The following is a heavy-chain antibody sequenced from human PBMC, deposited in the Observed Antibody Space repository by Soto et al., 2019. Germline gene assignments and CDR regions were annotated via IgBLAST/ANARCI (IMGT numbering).Heavy chain of an antibody. J-gene: IGHJ4*02. V-gene: IGHV3-33*01. CDR1: GFTFRSYG. CDR3: ARGYGGNSYCFDY. D-gene: IGHD2-21*02. Sequence: QVQLVETGGGVVQPGRSLRLSCAASGFTFRSYGMHWVRQAPGKGLEWVAVIWYDGRKKYYADSVKGRLTISRDNSKNTLYLQMNSLRAEDTAVYYCARGYGGNSYCFDYWGQGTLVTVSS. CDR2: IWYDGRKK.